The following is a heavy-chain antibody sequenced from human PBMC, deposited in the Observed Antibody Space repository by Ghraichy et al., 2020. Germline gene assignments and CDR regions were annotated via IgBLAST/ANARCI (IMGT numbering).Heavy chain of an antibody. CDR3: ARGVDTAMVIDPRETPKNNNWFDP. CDR1: GFTFSSYW. CDR2: IKQDGSEK. Sequence: ETLSLTCAASGFTFSSYWMSWVRQAPGKGLEWVANIKQDGSEKYYVDSVKGRFTISRDNAKNSLYLQMNSLRAEDTAVYYCARGVDTAMVIDPRETPKNNNWFDPWGQGTLVTVSS. V-gene: IGHV3-7*01. J-gene: IGHJ5*02. D-gene: IGHD5-18*01.